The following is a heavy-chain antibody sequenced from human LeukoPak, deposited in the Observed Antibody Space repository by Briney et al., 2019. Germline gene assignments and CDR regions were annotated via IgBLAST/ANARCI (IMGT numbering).Heavy chain of an antibody. V-gene: IGHV3-48*01. CDR3: AGEHTPHGRGFTAAY. CDR1: GFTFSSYG. Sequence: PGGSLRLSCAASGFTFSSYGLNWVRQAPGEGLEWVSYVSPSSTTIYYADSVKGRFTISRDNAKNSLYLQMNSLRAEDTAVYYRAGEHTPHGRGFTAAYWGPGNPGTGSS. CDR2: VSPSSTTI. D-gene: IGHD2-15*01. J-gene: IGHJ4*02.